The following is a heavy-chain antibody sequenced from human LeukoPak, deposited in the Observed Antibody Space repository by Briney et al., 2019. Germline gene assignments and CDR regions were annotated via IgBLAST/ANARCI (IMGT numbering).Heavy chain of an antibody. CDR2: IYSSGVT. CDR3: AREGGVVAGTFDH. CDR1: GGSISSHY. V-gene: IGHV4-59*11. J-gene: IGHJ4*02. D-gene: IGHD2-15*01. Sequence: SETLSLTCTVSGGSISSHYWTWIRQPPGKGLEWIGYIYSSGVTDYSPSLRSRVTMSVDTSKNQFSLKVISVTAADTAVYYCAREGGVVAGTFDHWGQGTLVTISS.